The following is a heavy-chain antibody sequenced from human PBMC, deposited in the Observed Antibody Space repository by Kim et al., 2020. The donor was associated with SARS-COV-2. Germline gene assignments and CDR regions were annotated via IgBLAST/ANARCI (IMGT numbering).Heavy chain of an antibody. J-gene: IGHJ4*02. CDR3: TYDSSGYGDLFDY. CDR1: GGTFSSYA. Sequence: SVKVSCKASGGTFSSYAISWVRQAPGQGLEWMGGIIPIFGTANYAQKFQGRVTITADESTSTAYMELSSLRSEDTAVYYCTYDSSGYGDLFDYWGQGTLVTVSS. CDR2: IIPIFGTA. V-gene: IGHV1-69*13. D-gene: IGHD3-22*01.